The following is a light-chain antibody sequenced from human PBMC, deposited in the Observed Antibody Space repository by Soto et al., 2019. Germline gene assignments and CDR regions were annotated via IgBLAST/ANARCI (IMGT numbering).Light chain of an antibody. CDR1: KAIGSY. CDR2: GAS. Sequence: DIQLTQSPSFLSASVGDRVTITCRASKAIGSYLAWYQQKSGRAPKLLIYGASTLQSGVPSRFNGRGSGTEFTLTICRLQPEDFGTYDCNQLNSDASFTFGTGTKVAIK. J-gene: IGKJ3*01. CDR3: NQLNSDASFT. V-gene: IGKV1-9*01.